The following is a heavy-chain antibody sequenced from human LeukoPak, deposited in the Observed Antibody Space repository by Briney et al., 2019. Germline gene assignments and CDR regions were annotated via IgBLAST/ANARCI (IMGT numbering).Heavy chain of an antibody. CDR1: GYTFIDYY. V-gene: IGHV1-2*02. D-gene: IGHD1-1*01. Sequence: ASVKVFCKPSGYTFIDYYVHWVRPAPWQRPGWVGWIKPNSGATNSAQNLQGRATLTRDKSMTTAYLDLSGLTYDDTAVYYCARSRMTTLPGFDYWGQGTLVTVSS. CDR3: ARSRMTTLPGFDY. CDR2: IKPNSGAT. J-gene: IGHJ4*02.